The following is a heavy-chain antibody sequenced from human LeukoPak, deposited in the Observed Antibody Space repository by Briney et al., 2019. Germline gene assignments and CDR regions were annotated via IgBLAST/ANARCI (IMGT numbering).Heavy chain of an antibody. J-gene: IGHJ4*02. CDR3: ARAGSLWFGESKFDY. CDR1: GFTFISYT. CDR2: ISSSSSYI. Sequence: PGGSLRLSCAASGFTFISYTMNWVRQAPGKGLEWVSSISSSSSYIYYGDSVKGRFTISRDNAKNSLYLQMNSLRAEDTAVYYCARAGSLWFGESKFDYWGQGTLVTVSS. D-gene: IGHD3-10*01. V-gene: IGHV3-21*01.